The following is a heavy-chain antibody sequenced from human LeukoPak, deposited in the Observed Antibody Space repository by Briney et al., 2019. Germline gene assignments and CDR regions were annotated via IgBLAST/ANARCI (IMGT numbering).Heavy chain of an antibody. CDR2: FYYSGST. CDR1: GGSISSSSYY. Sequence: PSETLSLTCTVSGGSISSSSYYWGWIRQPPGKGLEWIGSFYYSGSTYYNPSLKSRVTISVDTSKNQFSLKVSSVTAADTAVYYCWYYFYNMDVWGKGTTVTVSS. V-gene: IGHV4-39*07. J-gene: IGHJ6*03. CDR3: WYYFYNMDV.